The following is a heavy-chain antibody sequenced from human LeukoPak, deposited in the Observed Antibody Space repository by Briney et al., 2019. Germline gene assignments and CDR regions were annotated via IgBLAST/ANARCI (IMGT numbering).Heavy chain of an antibody. CDR3: ARAQDYPDYWFDP. D-gene: IGHD4-11*01. Sequence: GASVTVSFTSSGYTFTIYYMHWVRHAPGQGLEWMGIINPSGGSTSYAQEFQGRVTMTRDMSTSTDYMELSSLRSEDTAVYCCARAQDYPDYWFDPWGQGTLVSVSS. V-gene: IGHV1-46*01. CDR1: GYTFTIYY. J-gene: IGHJ5*02. CDR2: INPSGGST.